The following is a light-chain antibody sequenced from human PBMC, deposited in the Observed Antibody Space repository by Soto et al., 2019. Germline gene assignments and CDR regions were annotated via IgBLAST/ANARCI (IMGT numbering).Light chain of an antibody. J-gene: IGKJ1*01. CDR3: QQYGSSPQT. CDR2: GAS. CDR1: QSVSSSY. V-gene: IGKV3-20*01. Sequence: EIVLTQSPGTLSLSPGERATLSCRASQSVSSSYLAWYQQKPGQAPRLLIYGASSRATGNPDRFSGSRSGTDFTLTMSRLEAEDFAVYYCQQYGSSPQTFGKGTKVEIK.